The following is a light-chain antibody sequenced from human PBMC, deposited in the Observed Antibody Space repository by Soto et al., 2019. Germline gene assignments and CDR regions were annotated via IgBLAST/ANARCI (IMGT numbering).Light chain of an antibody. V-gene: IGKV1-33*01. CDR1: QDISVY. CDR2: DAS. CDR3: QHYDDVLVT. Sequence: DIQLTQSPSSLSASVGETVTVTCQASQDISVYLNWYQEKPGKAPTLLIYDASNLKTGVPSRFSGLGSGTHFTLTISNLQPEDIATYFCQHYDDVLVTFGGGTKVGIK. J-gene: IGKJ4*01.